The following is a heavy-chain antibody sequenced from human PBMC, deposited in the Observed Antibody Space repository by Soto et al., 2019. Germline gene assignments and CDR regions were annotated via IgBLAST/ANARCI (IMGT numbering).Heavy chain of an antibody. J-gene: IGHJ6*02. CDR2: IYYSGST. Sequence: SETLSLTCTVSGGSISSGDYYWNWIRQPAGKGLEWIGDIYYSGSTHYNPSLKSRVIISVDTSKTQISLKLSSVTAADTAVYYCARIQPLSVWSGYRMDVWGQGTTVTVSS. V-gene: IGHV4-30-4*01. CDR3: ARIQPLSVWSGYRMDV. D-gene: IGHD3-3*01. CDR1: GGSISSGDYY.